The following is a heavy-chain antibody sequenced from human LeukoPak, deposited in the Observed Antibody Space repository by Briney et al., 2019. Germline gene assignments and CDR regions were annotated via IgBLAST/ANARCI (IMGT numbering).Heavy chain of an antibody. J-gene: IGHJ4*02. Sequence: GGSLRLSCAASGFTVSSNYMSWVRQAPGKGLEWVSIIYSGGSTFYADSVKGRFTISRDNSKNTLYLQMNSLRAEDTAVYYCARLAVAGPLYYFDYWGQGTLVTVSS. CDR1: GFTVSSNY. V-gene: IGHV3-53*01. D-gene: IGHD6-19*01. CDR2: IYSGGST. CDR3: ARLAVAGPLYYFDY.